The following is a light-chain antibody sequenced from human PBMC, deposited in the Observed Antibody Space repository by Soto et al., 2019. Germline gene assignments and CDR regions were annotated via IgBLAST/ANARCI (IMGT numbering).Light chain of an antibody. CDR3: QQFGSSIPHT. Sequence: IVLTQSPGTLSLSPGERATLSCRASQSLSNSFIAWYQQKPGQAPRLLIYGASSRATGIPDRFSGSGSGTDFTLTISRLEPEDFGVYYCQQFGSSIPHTFGQGTKLEIK. J-gene: IGKJ2*01. CDR1: QSLSNSF. V-gene: IGKV3-20*01. CDR2: GAS.